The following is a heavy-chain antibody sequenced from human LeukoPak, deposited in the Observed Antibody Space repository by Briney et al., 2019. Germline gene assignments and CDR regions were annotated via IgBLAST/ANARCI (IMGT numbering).Heavy chain of an antibody. D-gene: IGHD3-9*01. J-gene: IGHJ3*02. CDR3: ARASSKQLAGYLPDGFDI. Sequence: GGSLRLSCAASGFTFSSYGMNWVRQAPGKGLEWVSSISSSGTYVYYADSMKGRFTISRDNAKNSLSLQMNSLRADDAAVYYCARASSKQLAGYLPDGFDIWGQGTMVTVSS. V-gene: IGHV3-21*01. CDR1: GFTFSSYG. CDR2: ISSSGTYV.